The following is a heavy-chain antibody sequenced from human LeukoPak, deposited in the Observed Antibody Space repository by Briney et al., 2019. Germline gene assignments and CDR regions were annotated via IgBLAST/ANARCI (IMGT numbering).Heavy chain of an antibody. V-gene: IGHV3-23*01. D-gene: IGHD6-13*01. Sequence: PGGSLRLSCAASGFTLSSYAMSWVRQSPGKGLECVSAISGRGGSTYNADSVKGRFTIYRDNSKNTLYLQMNSLRAEDTAVYYCAKVSSSSWYEHFDYWGQGTLVTVSS. J-gene: IGHJ4*02. CDR2: ISGRGGST. CDR1: GFTLSSYA. CDR3: AKVSSSSWYEHFDY.